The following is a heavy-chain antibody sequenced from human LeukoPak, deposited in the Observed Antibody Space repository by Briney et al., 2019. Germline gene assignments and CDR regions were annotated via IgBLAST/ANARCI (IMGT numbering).Heavy chain of an antibody. CDR3: ARDGIYFDY. D-gene: IGHD1-14*01. V-gene: IGHV3-48*03. CDR1: GFTFSSYE. J-gene: IGHJ4*02. CDR2: ISSSDSTI. Sequence: GGSLRLSCAASGFTFSSYEMNWVRQAPGKGLEWVSYISSSDSTIYYADSVKRRFTISRDNAKNSLYLQMNSLRAEDTAVYYCARDGIYFDYWGQGTLVTVSS.